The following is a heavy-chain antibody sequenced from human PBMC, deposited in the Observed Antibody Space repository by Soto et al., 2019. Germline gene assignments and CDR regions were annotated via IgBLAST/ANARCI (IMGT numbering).Heavy chain of an antibody. Sequence: SETLSLTCAVYGGSFSGYYWSWIRQPPGKGLEWIGYLYSGNTNYNPSLKSRVTISVDASKNQVSLRLTSVTAADTAVYYCARVGGVAARTFDYWGQGTVVTVSS. J-gene: IGHJ4*02. CDR3: ARVGGVAARTFDY. CDR2: LYSGNT. D-gene: IGHD2-15*01. V-gene: IGHV4-34*01. CDR1: GGSFSGYY.